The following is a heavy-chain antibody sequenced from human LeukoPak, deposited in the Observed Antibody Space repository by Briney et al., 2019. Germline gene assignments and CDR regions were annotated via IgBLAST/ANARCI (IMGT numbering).Heavy chain of an antibody. D-gene: IGHD3-3*01. Sequence: PSETLSLTCTVSGGSISSYYWSWLRQPPGKGLEWIGYIYYSGRNNYNPFLKSRVTISVDTSKNQFSLKLSSVTAADTAVYYCASRKIRFLASRGAFDIWGQGTMVTVSS. CDR3: ASRKIRFLASRGAFDI. CDR1: GGSISSYY. J-gene: IGHJ3*02. CDR2: IYYSGRN. V-gene: IGHV4-59*04.